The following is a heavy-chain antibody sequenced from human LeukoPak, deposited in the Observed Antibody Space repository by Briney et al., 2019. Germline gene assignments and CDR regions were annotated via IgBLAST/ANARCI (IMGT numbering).Heavy chain of an antibody. J-gene: IGHJ4*02. CDR1: GFTFSSYS. Sequence: GGSLRLSCASSGFTFSSYSMNWVRQAPGKGLEWVSSISSSSSYIYYADSVKGRFTISRDNAKNSLYLQMNSLRAEDTAVYYCARDNRHRGFDYWGQGTLVTVSS. V-gene: IGHV3-21*01. CDR2: ISSSSSYI. CDR3: ARDNRHRGFDY. D-gene: IGHD1-14*01.